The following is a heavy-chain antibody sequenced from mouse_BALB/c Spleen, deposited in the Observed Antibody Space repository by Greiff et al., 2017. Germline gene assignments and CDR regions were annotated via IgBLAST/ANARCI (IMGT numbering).Heavy chain of an antibody. J-gene: IGHJ2*01. Sequence: EVQLQQSGPGLVKPSQSLSLPCTVTGYSITSDYAWNWIRQFPGNKLEWMGYISYSGSTSYNPSLKSRISITRDTSKNQFFLQLNSVTTEDTATYYCARYGNGDYFDYWGQGTTLTVSA. CDR1: GYSITSDYA. V-gene: IGHV3-2*02. CDR2: ISYSGST. CDR3: ARYGNGDYFDY. D-gene: IGHD2-1*01.